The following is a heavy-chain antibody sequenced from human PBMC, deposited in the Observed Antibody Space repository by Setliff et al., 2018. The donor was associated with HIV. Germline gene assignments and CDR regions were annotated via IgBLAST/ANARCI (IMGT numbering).Heavy chain of an antibody. CDR3: ARDARWLQFPYFDY. CDR2: INQSENT. V-gene: IGHV4-39*07. J-gene: IGHJ4*01. D-gene: IGHD5-12*01. Sequence: SETLSLTCTVSGGSINSNSHYWAWIRQPPGKGLEWIGEINQSENTNYNPSLKSRVTISADPSKNQFSLKLSSVTAADTAVYYCARDARWLQFPYFDYWGQGTLVTVSS. CDR1: GGSINSNSHY.